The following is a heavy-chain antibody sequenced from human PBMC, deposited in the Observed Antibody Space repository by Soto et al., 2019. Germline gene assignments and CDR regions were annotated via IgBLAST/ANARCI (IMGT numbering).Heavy chain of an antibody. Sequence: EVQLLESGGGLVQPGGSLRLSCAASGFTFSSYAMNWVRQAPGKGLEWVSDISSSGGSGGSTHYAESVKGRSTISRDNPKNTLHLQMNSLRAEDTAVYYCAKDWRMDVWGQGTTVTVSS. V-gene: IGHV3-23*01. CDR1: GFTFSSYA. CDR2: ISSSGGSGGST. J-gene: IGHJ6*02. CDR3: AKDWRMDV.